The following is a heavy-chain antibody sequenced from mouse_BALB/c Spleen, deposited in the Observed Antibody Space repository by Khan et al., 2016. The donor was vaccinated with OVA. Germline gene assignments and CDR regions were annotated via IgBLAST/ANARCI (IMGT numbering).Heavy chain of an antibody. D-gene: IGHD2-4*01. J-gene: IGHJ3*01. CDR3: ARRGNDYGRGALFAY. CDR2: IWSAGST. Sequence: VELVESGPGLVQPSQSLSITCTVSGFSLNNYSIHWVRQSPGKGLEWLGVIWSAGSTDYNAAFISRLTINKDNSRSQVFFKMNSLQPNDTAIYYWARRGNDYGRGALFAYWGQGTLVTVSA. V-gene: IGHV2-2*02. CDR1: GFSLNNYS.